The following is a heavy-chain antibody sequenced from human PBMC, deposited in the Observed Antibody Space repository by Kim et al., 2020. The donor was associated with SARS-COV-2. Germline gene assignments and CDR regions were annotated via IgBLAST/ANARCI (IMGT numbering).Heavy chain of an antibody. J-gene: IGHJ6*02. CDR3: VRGGGVDSSGFYYYYGMDV. Sequence: SRVTISVDTSKNQFSLKLSSVTAADTAVYYCVRGGGVDSSGFYYYYGMDVWGQGTTVTVSS. V-gene: IGHV4-59*09. D-gene: IGHD3-22*01.